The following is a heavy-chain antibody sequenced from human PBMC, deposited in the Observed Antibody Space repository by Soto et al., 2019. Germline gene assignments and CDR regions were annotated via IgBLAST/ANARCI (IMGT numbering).Heavy chain of an antibody. CDR2: IIPIFGTA. CDR1: GGTFSSYA. D-gene: IGHD3-22*01. V-gene: IGHV1-69*13. Sequence: SVKVSCKASGGTFSSYAISWVRQAPGQGLEWMGGIIPIFGTANYAQKFQGRVTITADESTSTAYMELSSLRSEDTAVYYCASEEDYDSSGYRSDHYGMDVWGQGTTVTV. CDR3: ASEEDYDSSGYRSDHYGMDV. J-gene: IGHJ6*02.